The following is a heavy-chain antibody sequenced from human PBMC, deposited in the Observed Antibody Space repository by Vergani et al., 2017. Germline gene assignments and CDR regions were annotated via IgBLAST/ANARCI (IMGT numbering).Heavy chain of an antibody. CDR2: IPWDGGGT. CDR3: AKGDSNXADY. CDR1: GFTFDDYT. J-gene: IGHJ4*02. Sequence: EVQLVESGGVVVQPGGSLRLSCAASGFTFDDYTMHWVRQGPWKGLEWVSFIPWDGGGTYYADSVKGRFTISRDNSKNSLYLQMNSLRTEDTALYYCAKGDSNXADYWGQGTLVTVSS. V-gene: IGHV3-43*01. D-gene: IGHD4-11*01.